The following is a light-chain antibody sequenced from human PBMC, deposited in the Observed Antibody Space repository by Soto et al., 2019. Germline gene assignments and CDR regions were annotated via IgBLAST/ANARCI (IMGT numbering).Light chain of an antibody. Sequence: QSALTQPASVSGSPGQSITISCTGTSSDVGGYNYVSRYQQHPGKAPKFIIYDVSNRPSGVSNRFSGSKSGNTASLTISGLQAEDEADYYCSSYTTSNTRQIVFGTGTKLTVL. CDR1: SSDVGGYNY. J-gene: IGLJ1*01. CDR3: SSYTTSNTRQIV. V-gene: IGLV2-14*01. CDR2: DVS.